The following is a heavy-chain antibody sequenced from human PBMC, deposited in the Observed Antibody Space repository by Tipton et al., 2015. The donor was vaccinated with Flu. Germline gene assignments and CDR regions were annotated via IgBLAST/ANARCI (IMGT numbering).Heavy chain of an antibody. CDR3: TAGVRATDHDY. Sequence: SLRLSCAASRFTFSSYAVTWVRQAPGKGLEWVSGISGGGGDTYYADSVKGRFTISRDNSKNTLYLQMNSLKIEDTAVYYCTAGVRATDHDYWGQETLVTVSS. CDR1: RFTFSSYA. V-gene: IGHV3-23*01. J-gene: IGHJ4*02. D-gene: IGHD1-26*01. CDR2: ISGGGGDT.